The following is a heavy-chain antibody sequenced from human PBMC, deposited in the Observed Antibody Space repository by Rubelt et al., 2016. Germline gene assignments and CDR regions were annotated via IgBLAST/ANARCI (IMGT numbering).Heavy chain of an antibody. Sequence: EVQLVESGGGLVQPGGSLTLSCAASGFTFSDSTIHWVRQASGKGLEWVGHIRKKANNYATEYAASVNGRFTISRDDSKNTAYLQMNSLKTEDTAVYYCTRHLDTIDYWGQGTLVTVSS. J-gene: IGHJ4*02. CDR2: IRKKANNYAT. CDR1: GFTFSDST. CDR3: TRHLDTIDY. D-gene: IGHD5-18*01. V-gene: IGHV3-73*01.